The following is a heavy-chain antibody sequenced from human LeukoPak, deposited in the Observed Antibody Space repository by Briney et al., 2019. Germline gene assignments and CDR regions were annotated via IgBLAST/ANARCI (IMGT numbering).Heavy chain of an antibody. CDR2: IIQDGSEK. CDR1: GFTFSSYW. V-gene: IGHV3-7*01. J-gene: IGHJ5*02. CDR3: ATDSFSFGDLNPGP. Sequence: PGGSLRLSCAASGFTFSSYWMSWVRQAPGKGLEWVANIIQDGSEKYYVDSVRGRFTISRDNAKSSLYLQMTSLRAEDTAVYYCATDSFSFGDLNPGPWGQGTLVTVSS. D-gene: IGHD3-16*01.